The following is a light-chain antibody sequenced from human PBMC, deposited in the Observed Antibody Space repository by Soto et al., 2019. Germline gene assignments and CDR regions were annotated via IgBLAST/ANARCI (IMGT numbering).Light chain of an antibody. V-gene: IGLV2-14*01. CDR3: SSYTRTTLVV. J-gene: IGLJ2*01. Sequence: QSALTQPASVSGSPGQSITISCTGSSSDVGGYNYVSWYQQHPGKAPKLMIYEVSNRPSGVSNRFSGSKSGNTASLTISGLQAEDEADYYCSSYTRTTLVVFGGGTQLTVL. CDR1: SSDVGGYNY. CDR2: EVS.